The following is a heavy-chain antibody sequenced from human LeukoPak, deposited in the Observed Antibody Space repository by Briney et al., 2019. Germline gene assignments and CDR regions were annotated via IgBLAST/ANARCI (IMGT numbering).Heavy chain of an antibody. CDR1: GGSISSGGYS. Sequence: SETLSLTCAVSGGSISSGGYSWSWIRQPPGKGLEWIGYIYHSGSTYYNPSLKSRVTISVDRSKNQFSLKLSSVTAADTAVYYCARENMVVTPRGLFDYWGQGTLVTVSS. CDR3: ARENMVVTPRGLFDY. V-gene: IGHV4-30-2*01. CDR2: IYHSGST. J-gene: IGHJ4*02. D-gene: IGHD4-23*01.